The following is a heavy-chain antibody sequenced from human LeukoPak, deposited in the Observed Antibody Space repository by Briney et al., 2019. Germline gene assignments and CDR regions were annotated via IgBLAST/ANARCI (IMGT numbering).Heavy chain of an antibody. V-gene: IGHV4-59*01. Sequence: SETLSLTCTVSGGSISSYYWSWIRQPPGKGLEWIGYIYYSGSTDYNPSLKSRVTISVDTSKNQFSLKLSSVTAADTAVYYCARDRDYYDSSVDLWGRGTLVTVSS. J-gene: IGHJ2*01. CDR1: GGSISSYY. CDR2: IYYSGST. D-gene: IGHD3-22*01. CDR3: ARDRDYYDSSVDL.